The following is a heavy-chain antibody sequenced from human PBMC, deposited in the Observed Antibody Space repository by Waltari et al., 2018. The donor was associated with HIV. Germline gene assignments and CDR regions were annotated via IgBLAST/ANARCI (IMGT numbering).Heavy chain of an antibody. CDR1: PYSFTTYW. D-gene: IGHD3-10*01. V-gene: IGHV5-51*01. J-gene: IGHJ3*02. Sequence: EVQLVQSGAEVKKPGESLKISCKGPPYSFTTYWIGWVRQMSGKGLEWMGSIYPSDSDSDATYSPSFQGQVTISADKSITTAYLQWNSLKASDSAMYYCARQFILGSSYEAAFDIWGQGTMVTVSS. CDR2: IYPSDSDSDA. CDR3: ARQFILGSSYEAAFDI.